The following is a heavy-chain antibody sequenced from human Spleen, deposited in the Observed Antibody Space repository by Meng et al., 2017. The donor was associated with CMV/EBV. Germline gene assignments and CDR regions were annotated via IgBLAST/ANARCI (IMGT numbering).Heavy chain of an antibody. CDR2: THYSGTT. J-gene: IGHJ5*02. D-gene: IGHD3-3*01. CDR3: ARQNYDFWSGHMYNWFDP. CDR1: GDSMSSGDYY. Sequence: SETLSLTCTVSGDSMSSGDYYWTWIRQPPGKGLEWIGYTHYSGTTYYNPSLTSRVAISVDTSKNQFSLNLNSVTASDTAVYYCARQNYDFWSGHMYNWFDPWGQGTLVTVSS. V-gene: IGHV4-30-4*08.